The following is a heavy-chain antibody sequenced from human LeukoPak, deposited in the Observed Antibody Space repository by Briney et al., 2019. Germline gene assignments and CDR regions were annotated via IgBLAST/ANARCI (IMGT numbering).Heavy chain of an antibody. D-gene: IGHD6-19*01. CDR1: GYSFNSYY. J-gene: IGHJ4*02. V-gene: IGHV1-46*02. Sequence: GASVTVSCTASGYSFNSYYIHWVRQAPGRGLEWMGIINPSGGSTSYTQKFQGRVTMTRDTSTSTVYMELRSLRSEDTAVYYCARGHPAAVAGLLAYWGQGTLVTVSS. CDR2: INPSGGST. CDR3: ARGHPAAVAGLLAY.